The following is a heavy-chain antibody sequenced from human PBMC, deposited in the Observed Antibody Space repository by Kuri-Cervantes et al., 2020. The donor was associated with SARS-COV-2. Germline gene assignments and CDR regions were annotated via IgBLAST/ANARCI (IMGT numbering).Heavy chain of an antibody. V-gene: IGHV3-30*03. Sequence: GGSLRLSCAASGFTFSNYGMHWVRQAPGKGLEWVAVISYNGSNEYYADSVKGRFTISRDNSKNTLYLQVNSLRAEDTSVYYCARATRRNYYYGMDVWGQGTTVTVSS. CDR3: ARATRRNYYYGMDV. CDR2: ISYNGSNE. J-gene: IGHJ6*02. CDR1: GFTFSNYG.